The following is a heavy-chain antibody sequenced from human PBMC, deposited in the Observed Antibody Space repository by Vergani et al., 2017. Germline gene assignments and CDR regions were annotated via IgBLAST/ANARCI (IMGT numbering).Heavy chain of an antibody. CDR3: ARPTEGDHYYYYLDA. D-gene: IGHD1-26*01. CDR2: VYYTGST. V-gene: IGHV4-39*02. J-gene: IGHJ6*03. Sequence: QLQLQESGPGLVKPSETLSLTCTVSGDSINSSTYYWGWIRQTPEKGLEWIGSVYYTGSTYYNPSLTSRVTMSIDTSKNVFSLRMTSVTAADTAVYYCARPTEGDHYYYYLDAWAKGAAVTVS. CDR1: GDSINSSTYY.